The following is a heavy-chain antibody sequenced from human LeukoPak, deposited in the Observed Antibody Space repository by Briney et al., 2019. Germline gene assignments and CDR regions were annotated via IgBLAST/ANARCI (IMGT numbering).Heavy chain of an antibody. J-gene: IGHJ5*02. CDR1: GYTFTSYG. D-gene: IGHD3-10*01. Sequence: ASVKVSCKASGYTFTSYGISWVRQAPGQGLEWMGWISVYNGNTNYAQNLQGRLTITRNTSITTAYMELSSLRSEDTAVYYCARRITMVRGGSWFDPWGQGTLVTVSS. V-gene: IGHV1-18*01. CDR3: ARRITMVRGGSWFDP. CDR2: ISVYNGNT.